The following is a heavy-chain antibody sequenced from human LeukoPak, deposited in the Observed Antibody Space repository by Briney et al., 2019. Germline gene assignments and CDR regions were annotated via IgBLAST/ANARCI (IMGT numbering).Heavy chain of an antibody. D-gene: IGHD2-21*01. CDR3: ARHQIVYYGMDV. CDR1: GASISSSSYY. Sequence: SETLSLTCTVSGASISSSSYYWGWIRQPPGKGLEWIGSIYYSGSTYYNPSLKSRVTIYVDTSKNQSSLKLSSVTAADTAVYYCARHQIVYYGMDVWGQGTTVTVSS. J-gene: IGHJ6*02. CDR2: IYYSGST. V-gene: IGHV4-39*01.